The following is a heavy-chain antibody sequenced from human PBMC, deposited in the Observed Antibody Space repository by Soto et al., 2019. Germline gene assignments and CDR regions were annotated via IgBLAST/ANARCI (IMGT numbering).Heavy chain of an antibody. D-gene: IGHD1-26*01. Sequence: QVQLVESGGGVVQPGRSLRLSCAASGFTFSSYGMHWVRQAPGKGLEWVAVISYDGSNKYYADSVKGRFTISRDNSKNTLYLQMNSLRAEDTAVYYCAKARLRYSGPMRNYFDYWGQGTLVTVSS. J-gene: IGHJ4*02. CDR1: GFTFSSYG. CDR3: AKARLRYSGPMRNYFDY. V-gene: IGHV3-30*18. CDR2: ISYDGSNK.